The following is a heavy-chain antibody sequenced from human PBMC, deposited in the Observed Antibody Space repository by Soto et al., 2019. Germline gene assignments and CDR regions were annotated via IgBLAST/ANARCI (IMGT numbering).Heavy chain of an antibody. CDR2: INHSGST. Sequence: SETLSLTCAVYGGSFSGYYWSWIRQPPGKGLEWIGEINHSGSTNYNPSLNSRVTISVDTSKNQFSLKLSSVTAADTAVYYCARSLQYYDYIWGSYRYPDAFDIWGQGTMVTVSS. J-gene: IGHJ3*02. D-gene: IGHD3-16*02. V-gene: IGHV4-34*01. CDR3: ARSLQYYDYIWGSYRYPDAFDI. CDR1: GGSFSGYY.